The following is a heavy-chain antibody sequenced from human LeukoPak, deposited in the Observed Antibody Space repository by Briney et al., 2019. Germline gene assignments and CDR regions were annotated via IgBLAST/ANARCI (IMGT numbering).Heavy chain of an antibody. D-gene: IGHD2-2*01. CDR3: AQLPTGDY. J-gene: IGHJ4*02. V-gene: IGHV3-66*01. Sequence: PGGSLRLSCAAFGFTISSNYMTWVRQAPGKGLEWVSVIYSGGSTYYADSVKGRFTISRDTSKNTLYLQMSGLRADDTAVYYCAQLPTGDYWGQGTLVTVSS. CDR2: IYSGGST. CDR1: GFTISSNY.